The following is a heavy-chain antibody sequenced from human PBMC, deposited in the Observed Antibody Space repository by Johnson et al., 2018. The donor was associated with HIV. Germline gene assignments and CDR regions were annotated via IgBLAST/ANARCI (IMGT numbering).Heavy chain of an antibody. D-gene: IGHD1-26*01. CDR2: VTGSGART. CDR3: ARASAATKGNAFDI. CDR1: GFTFSSYA. V-gene: IGHV3-23*04. Sequence: VQLVESGGGLVQPGVSLRLSCAASGFTFSSYAMSWVRQAPGKVLEWVSSVTGSGARTYSHYADSVKGRFTISRDNSKNTLYLQMNSLRAEDTALYYCARASAATKGNAFDIWGQGTMVTVSS. J-gene: IGHJ3*02.